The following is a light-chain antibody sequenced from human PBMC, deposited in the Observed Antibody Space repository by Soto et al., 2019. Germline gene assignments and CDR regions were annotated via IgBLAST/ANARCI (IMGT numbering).Light chain of an antibody. CDR1: SSNIGRGYD. CDR2: GDS. V-gene: IGLV1-40*01. J-gene: IGLJ2*01. Sequence: QLVLTQPPSVSGAPGQRVTISCTGSSSNIGRGYDVHWYQQFPGSAPRLLLSGDSNRPSGVPDRFSGSRSGTSASLAITGLQAEDEADYYCSSYRSSSTFVVIGGGTQLTVL. CDR3: SSYRSSSTFVV.